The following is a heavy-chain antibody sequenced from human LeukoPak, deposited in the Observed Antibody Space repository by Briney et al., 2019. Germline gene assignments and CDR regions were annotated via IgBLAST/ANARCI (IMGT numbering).Heavy chain of an antibody. D-gene: IGHD2-21*02. Sequence: ASVNVPCKASGYTFTGYYMHWVRQAPGQGLEWMGRINPNSGGTNYAQKFQGRVTMTRDTSISTAYMELSRLRSDDTAVYYCARDGDKDYYYYGMDVWGQGTTVTVSS. V-gene: IGHV1-2*06. CDR3: ARDGDKDYYYYGMDV. J-gene: IGHJ6*02. CDR2: INPNSGGT. CDR1: GYTFTGYY.